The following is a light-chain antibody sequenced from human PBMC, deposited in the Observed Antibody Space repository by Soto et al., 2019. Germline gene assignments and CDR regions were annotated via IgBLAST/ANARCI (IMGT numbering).Light chain of an antibody. CDR3: QQYGSSPALT. J-gene: IGKJ4*01. CDR2: GAS. CDR1: QSVSSRY. Sequence: EIVFTQSPGTLSLSPGERASLSCRASQSVSSRYLAWYQQIPGQAPRLLIYGASSRATGIPDRFSGSGSGTDFTLTISRLEPEDFAVYYCQQYGSSPALTFGGGTKVDIK. V-gene: IGKV3-20*01.